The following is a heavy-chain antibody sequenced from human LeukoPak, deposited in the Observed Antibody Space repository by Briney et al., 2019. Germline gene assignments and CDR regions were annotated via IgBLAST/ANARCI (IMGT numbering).Heavy chain of an antibody. CDR1: GYTFTGYY. Sequence: ASVKVSCKASGYTFTGYYMHWVRQAPGQGLEWMGWINRNSGGTNYAQKFQGRVTITRDTSISTAYMELSRLRSDDTAVYYCARVRTYSSTSLKWFDPWGQGTLVTVSS. J-gene: IGHJ5*02. V-gene: IGHV1-2*02. D-gene: IGHD6-6*01. CDR3: ARVRTYSSTSLKWFDP. CDR2: INRNSGGT.